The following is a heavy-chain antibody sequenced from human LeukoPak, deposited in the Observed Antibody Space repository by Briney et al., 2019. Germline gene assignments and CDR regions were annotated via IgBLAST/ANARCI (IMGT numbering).Heavy chain of an antibody. J-gene: IGHJ4*02. CDR3: ARGDEFFDC. CDR2: VNPSGGST. Sequence: GASVKVSCKASGYAFTTYYILWVRQAPGQGLEWMGMVNPSGGSTSYAQKFQGRVTMTRDMSTGTVYMELSSLRSEDTAVFYCARGDEFFDCWGQGTLVTVSS. CDR1: GYAFTTYY. V-gene: IGHV1-46*01.